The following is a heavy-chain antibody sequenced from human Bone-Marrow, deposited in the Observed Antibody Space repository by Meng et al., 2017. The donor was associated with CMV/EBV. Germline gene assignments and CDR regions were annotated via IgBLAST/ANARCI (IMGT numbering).Heavy chain of an antibody. CDR2: IYSGGST. D-gene: IGHD2-2*01. J-gene: IGHJ3*02. CDR3: ARYCSSTSCFNDAFDI. V-gene: IGHV3-53*01. Sequence: GESLKISCAVSGFIFGHFDMSWVRQAPGKGLEWVSVIYSGGSTYYADSVKGRFTISRDNSKNTLYLQMNSLRAEDTAVYYCARYCSSTSCFNDAFDIWGQGTMVTVSS. CDR1: GFIFGHFD.